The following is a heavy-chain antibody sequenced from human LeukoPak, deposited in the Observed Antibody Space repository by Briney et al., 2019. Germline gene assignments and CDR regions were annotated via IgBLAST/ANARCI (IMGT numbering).Heavy chain of an antibody. D-gene: IGHD3-10*01. J-gene: IGHJ4*02. CDR1: GFTFSSCW. CDR2: IKQDGSEK. Sequence: GGSLRLSCAASGFTFSSCWMSWVRQAPGKGLEWVANIKQDGSEKYYVDSVKGRFTISRDNAKNSLYLQMNSLRAEDTAVYYCARDGDYYGSGSYRDTPFDYWGQGTLVTVSS. V-gene: IGHV3-7*01. CDR3: ARDGDYYGSGSYRDTPFDY.